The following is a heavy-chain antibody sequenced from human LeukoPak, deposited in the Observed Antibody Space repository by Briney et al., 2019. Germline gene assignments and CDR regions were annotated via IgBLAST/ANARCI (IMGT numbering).Heavy chain of an antibody. Sequence: RPGGSLRLSCGASGFTFSSYAMSWVRQAPGKGLEWVSSISGGNHIYYADSVKGRFTISRDNARNSLSLQMNALRAEDTAVYYSTREDCDNVRCYGASDAWGQGTLVTVSS. D-gene: IGHD2-2*01. CDR2: ISGGNHI. J-gene: IGHJ5*02. CDR3: TREDCDNVRCYGASDA. CDR1: GFTFSSYA. V-gene: IGHV3-21*06.